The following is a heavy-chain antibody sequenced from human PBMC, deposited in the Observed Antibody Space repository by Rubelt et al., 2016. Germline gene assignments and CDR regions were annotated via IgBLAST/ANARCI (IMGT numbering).Heavy chain of an antibody. CDR1: GGSFSGYY. Sequence: QVQLQQWGAGLLKPSETLSLTCAVYGGSFSGYYWSWIRQPPGKGLEWIGYIYYSGSTNYNPSLKSRVTISVDTSKNQFSLKLSSVTAADTAVYYCARGVTMIVVVINFFDYWGQGTLVTVSS. D-gene: IGHD3-22*01. CDR2: IYYSGST. CDR3: ARGVTMIVVVINFFDY. J-gene: IGHJ4*02. V-gene: IGHV4-34*11.